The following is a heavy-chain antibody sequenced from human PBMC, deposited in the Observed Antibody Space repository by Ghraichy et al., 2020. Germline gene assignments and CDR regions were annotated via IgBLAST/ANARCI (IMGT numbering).Heavy chain of an antibody. CDR1: GGSISTSY. D-gene: IGHD6-13*01. V-gene: IGHV4-59*01. J-gene: IGHJ4*02. CDR3: ARFSTYSTTWDQKFFFDS. CDR2: ISSSGIP. Sequence: SQTLSLPCTVSGGSISTSYWSWLRQPPGMGLEWIGYISSSGIPNKNPSLGTRVTMPIDTSKNQFSLRLRSVTAADTAVYFCARFSTYSTTWDQKFFFDSWGQGTLVTVSS.